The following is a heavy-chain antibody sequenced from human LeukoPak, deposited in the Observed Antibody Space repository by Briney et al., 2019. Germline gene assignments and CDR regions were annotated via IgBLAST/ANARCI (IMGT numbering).Heavy chain of an antibody. J-gene: IGHJ4*02. D-gene: IGHD6-19*01. V-gene: IGHV4-34*01. CDR3: ARWAGIAVAGKGFDY. CDR1: GGSFSDYY. CDR2: INHSGST. Sequence: SETLSLTCAVYGGSFSDYYWSWIRQPPGKGLEWIGEINHSGSTNYNPSLKSRVTISVDTSKNQFSLKLSSVTAADTAVYYCARWAGIAVAGKGFDYWGQGTLVTVSS.